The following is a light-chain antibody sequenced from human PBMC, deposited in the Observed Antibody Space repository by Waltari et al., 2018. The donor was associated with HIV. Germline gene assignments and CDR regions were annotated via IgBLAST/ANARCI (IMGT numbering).Light chain of an antibody. Sequence: QSALTQPRPVSGSPGPSVTISCTGTSRDVRGYNYVSWYQQHPGKAPKVRIYDVSKRPSGVPDRFSGSKSGNTASLTISGLQAEDEADYYCCSYAGSYTYVVGTGTKVTVL. CDR1: SRDVRGYNY. V-gene: IGLV2-11*01. CDR3: CSYAGSYTYV. CDR2: DVS. J-gene: IGLJ1*01.